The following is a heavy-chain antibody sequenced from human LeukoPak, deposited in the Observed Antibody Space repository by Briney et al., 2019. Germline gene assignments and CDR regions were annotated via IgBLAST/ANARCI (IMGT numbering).Heavy chain of an antibody. D-gene: IGHD3-10*01. CDR1: GFTFSNYW. CDR3: AREHASGRPFDY. V-gene: IGHV3-74*01. CDR2: INTDESST. Sequence: PGGSLRLSCAASGFTFSNYWMHWVRQAPGKGLVWVSRINTDESSTNYADSVKGRFTISRDNAKNTLYLQMNSLRAEDTAVYYCAREHASGRPFDYWGQGTLVTVSS. J-gene: IGHJ4*02.